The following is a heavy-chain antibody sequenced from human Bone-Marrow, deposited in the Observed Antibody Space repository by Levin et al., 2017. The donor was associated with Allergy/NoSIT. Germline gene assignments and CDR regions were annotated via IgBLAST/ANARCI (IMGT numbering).Heavy chain of an antibody. CDR3: AGDLGGSSGFEAGFDF. CDR1: GYRFSSYY. V-gene: IGHV1-46*01. Sequence: ASVKVSCKTSGYRFSSYYIHWVRQAPGQGLEWMGVVDPSGDTTTYAQKFQDRVTMTRDSSTRTVYMELTSLTSADTAVFYCAGDLGGSSGFEAGFDFWGQGTLVRVSS. J-gene: IGHJ4*02. D-gene: IGHD5-12*01. CDR2: VDPSGDTT.